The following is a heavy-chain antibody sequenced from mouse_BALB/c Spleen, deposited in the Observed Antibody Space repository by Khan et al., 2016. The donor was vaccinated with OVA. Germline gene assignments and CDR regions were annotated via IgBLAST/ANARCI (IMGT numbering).Heavy chain of an antibody. CDR2: ISYSGST. CDR1: GYSITSDYA. Sequence: EVQLQESGPGLVKPSQSLSLTCTVTGYSITSDYARNWIRQFPGNKLEWMGYISYSGSTNYNPALKSRISFTRDTSKNQFFPQLNSVTTEDTATYYCARDGSRYNYAMDYWGQGTSVTVSS. V-gene: IGHV3-2*02. CDR3: ARDGSRYNYAMDY. J-gene: IGHJ4*01. D-gene: IGHD2-3*01.